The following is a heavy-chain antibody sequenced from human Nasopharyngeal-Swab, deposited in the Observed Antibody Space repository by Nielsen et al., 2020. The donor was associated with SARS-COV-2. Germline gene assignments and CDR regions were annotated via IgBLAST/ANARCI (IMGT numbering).Heavy chain of an antibody. CDR2: ISGSGGRT. Sequence: GESLKTPCPASGITFSSYAMSWVRQAPGKGLEWVSAISGSGGRTYYADSVKGRFTISRDNSKNTLYLQMNSLRAEDTAIYYCAKPTGPYYDFWSGYYSFDYWGQGTLVTVSS. CDR3: AKPTGPYYDFWSGYYSFDY. CDR1: GITFSSYA. D-gene: IGHD3-3*01. V-gene: IGHV3-23*01. J-gene: IGHJ4*02.